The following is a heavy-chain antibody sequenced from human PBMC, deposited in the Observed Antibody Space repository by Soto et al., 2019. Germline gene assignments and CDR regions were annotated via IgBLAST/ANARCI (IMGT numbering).Heavy chain of an antibody. CDR2: IYPGDFDT. J-gene: IGHJ6*02. CDR3: ARHEQFYYHYYGMDV. V-gene: IGHV5-51*01. Sequence: GASLKISCKSSGYSFTTYWIAWVRQLPGKGLELMGIIYPGDFDTRYSPSFQGHVTISADRSTSTAYLQWTSMQASDTAIYYCARHEQFYYHYYGMDVWGQETTVTVSS. D-gene: IGHD6-19*01. CDR1: GYSFTTYW.